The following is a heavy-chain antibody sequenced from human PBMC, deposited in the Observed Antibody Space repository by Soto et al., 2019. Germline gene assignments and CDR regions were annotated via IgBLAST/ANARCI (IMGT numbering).Heavy chain of an antibody. Sequence: ASVKVSCKASGYTFTSYGISWVRQAPGQGLEWMGWISAYNGNTNYAQKLQGRVTMTTDTSTSTAYMELRSLRSDDTAVYYCAACCIAVVGTSFDYWGKGPLVTVSS. CDR3: AACCIAVVGTSFDY. V-gene: IGHV1-18*01. D-gene: IGHD6-19*01. CDR2: ISAYNGNT. J-gene: IGHJ4*02. CDR1: GYTFTSYG.